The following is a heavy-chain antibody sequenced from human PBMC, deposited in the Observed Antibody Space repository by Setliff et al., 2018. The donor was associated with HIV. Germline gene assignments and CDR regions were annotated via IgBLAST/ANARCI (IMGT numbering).Heavy chain of an antibody. CDR2: ISSSGNT. J-gene: IGHJ3*01. Sequence: SETLSLTCSVSGSFDDSIWAWIRQPPGKGLEWIGFISSSGNTNYNPSLESPFTMSVDPANNQFSLKLNSVTAADTAMYYCAREDGDYGFDLWGQGTLVTVSS. CDR1: GSFDDSI. CDR3: AREDGDYGFDL. V-gene: IGHV4-59*01.